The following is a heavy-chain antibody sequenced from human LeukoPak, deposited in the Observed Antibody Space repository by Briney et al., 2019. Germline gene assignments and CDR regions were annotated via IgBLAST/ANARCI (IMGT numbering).Heavy chain of an antibody. J-gene: IGHJ4*02. D-gene: IGHD1-26*01. V-gene: IGHV4-59*08. CDR3: ARQPYMSGAYYFDY. Sequence: LATLSLTCTVSGDSLTSYYWSWIRQPPGQGLEWMAYIFYSGHTNYNPSLKSRVTISDDTSKNQFSVKLRSVTAADTAVYYCARQPYMSGAYYFDYWGQGTLVTVSS. CDR2: IFYSGHT. CDR1: GDSLTSYY.